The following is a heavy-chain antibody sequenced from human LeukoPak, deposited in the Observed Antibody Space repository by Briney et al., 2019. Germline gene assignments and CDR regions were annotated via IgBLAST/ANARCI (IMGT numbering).Heavy chain of an antibody. CDR1: GYTFTSYD. V-gene: IGHV1-8*03. CDR3: ARGEVQCMDY. Sequence: VASVKVSCKSSGYTFTSYDVNWVRQAPGQGLEWMGWVTPSTGNTGYAQKFQGRVTISRDTSIGTAYLELSSLRSEDTAVYYCARGEVQCMDYWGQGTLVTVSS. CDR2: VTPSTGNT. D-gene: IGHD2-8*01. J-gene: IGHJ4*02.